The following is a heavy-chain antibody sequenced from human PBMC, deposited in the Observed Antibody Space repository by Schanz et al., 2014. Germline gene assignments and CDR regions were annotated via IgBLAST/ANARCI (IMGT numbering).Heavy chain of an antibody. CDR2: IRADGRMT. Sequence: EVQLVESGGGLVQPGGSLRLSCAASGLTLSDYWMHWVRQAPGKGPEWISHIRADGRMTNYAASVEGRFTISRDVAKTTLYLQMFSLRAEDMGVYYCAGGKTTGLAYWGQGTQVAVSS. CDR3: AGGKTTGLAY. V-gene: IGHV3-74*01. D-gene: IGHD4-4*01. J-gene: IGHJ4*02. CDR1: GLTLSDYW.